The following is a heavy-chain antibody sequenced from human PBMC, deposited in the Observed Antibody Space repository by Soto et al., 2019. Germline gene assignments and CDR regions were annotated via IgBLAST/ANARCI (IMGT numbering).Heavy chain of an antibody. V-gene: IGHV3-9*01. CDR3: AKDKGGNHYSDY. Sequence: EVLLVESGGGLVQPGRSLRLSCSASGFTFDGYAMHWVRQAPGKGLEWVAGISWDSGAIGYADSVRDRFIISRDNAQNSLYLQINSLRVEDTGFYHCAKDKGGNHYSDYWGQGSLVTVSS. J-gene: IGHJ4*02. D-gene: IGHD1-26*01. CDR1: GFTFDGYA. CDR2: ISWDSGAI.